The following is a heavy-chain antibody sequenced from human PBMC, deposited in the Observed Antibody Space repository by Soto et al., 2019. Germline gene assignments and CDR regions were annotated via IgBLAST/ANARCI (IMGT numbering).Heavy chain of an antibody. CDR3: ARGCSSSSWFDP. J-gene: IGHJ5*02. CDR1: GFTFSTFT. Sequence: GGSLRLSCAASGFTFSTFTMNWVRQAPGKGLEWVSSISTNSRSLYYADSVKGRFTISRDNAKNSLSLQMNSLTTEDTAVYYCARGCSSSSWFDPWGQGTLVTVSS. D-gene: IGHD6-6*01. CDR2: ISTNSRSL. V-gene: IGHV3-21*01.